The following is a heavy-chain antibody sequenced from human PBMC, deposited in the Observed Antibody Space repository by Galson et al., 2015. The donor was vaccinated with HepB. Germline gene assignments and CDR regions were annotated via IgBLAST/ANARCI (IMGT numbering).Heavy chain of an antibody. CDR2: IDPSDSYT. CDR1: GYSFTSYW. J-gene: IGHJ5*02. V-gene: IGHV5-10-1*01. CDR3: ARLNYYDSSEGNWFDP. Sequence: QSGAEVKKPGESLRISCKGSGYSFTSYWISWVRQMPGKGLEWMGRIDPSDSYTNYSPSFQGHVTISADKSISTAYLQWSSLKASDTAMYYCARLNYYDSSEGNWFDPWGQGTLVTVSS. D-gene: IGHD3-22*01.